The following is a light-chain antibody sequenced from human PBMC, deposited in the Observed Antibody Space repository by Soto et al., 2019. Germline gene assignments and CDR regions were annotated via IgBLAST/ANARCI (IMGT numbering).Light chain of an antibody. CDR2: GAS. CDR3: QQYNNWPPT. Sequence: EIVMTQSPATLSVSPGERATLSCRASQSVSSNLAWYQQKPGQAPRLLIDGASTRATGIPARFSGCGSGTEFTFTISSLQSEDFAVYYCQQYNNWPPTFGQGTSLEIK. CDR1: QSVSSN. V-gene: IGKV3-15*01. J-gene: IGKJ2*01.